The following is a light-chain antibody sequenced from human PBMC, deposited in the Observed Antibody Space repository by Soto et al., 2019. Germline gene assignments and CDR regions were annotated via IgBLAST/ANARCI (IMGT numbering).Light chain of an antibody. CDR2: DVN. J-gene: IGLJ1*01. CDR1: SSDVGGYNH. V-gene: IGLV2-11*01. Sequence: QSALTQPRSVSGSPGQSVTVSCTGTSSDVGGYNHVSWYQHHLGKAPKFMIYDVNKRPSGVPDRFSGSKSGNTASLTISGLQAEDEADYYCCSYAGSYTYVFGTGTKLTVL. CDR3: CSYAGSYTYV.